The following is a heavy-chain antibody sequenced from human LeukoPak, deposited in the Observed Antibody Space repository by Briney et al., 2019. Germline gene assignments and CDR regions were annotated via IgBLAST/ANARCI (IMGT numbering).Heavy chain of an antibody. D-gene: IGHD5-12*01. Sequence: GGSLRLSCAASGFRFSDFWMTWVRQAPGKGLEWVANIKRDGSEKFYVDFVKGRFTISRDNAQNSLYLQMNSLRAEDTAVYFCARDAGNSGYDLFDYWGQGTLVTVSS. V-gene: IGHV3-7*04. CDR3: ARDAGNSGYDLFDY. CDR2: IKRDGSEK. CDR1: GFRFSDFW. J-gene: IGHJ4*02.